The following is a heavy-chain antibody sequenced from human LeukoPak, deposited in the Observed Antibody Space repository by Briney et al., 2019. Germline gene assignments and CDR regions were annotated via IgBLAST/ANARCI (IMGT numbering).Heavy chain of an antibody. CDR1: GGSISSSSYY. CDR3: ARDAPRSDWYTYECNWFDP. J-gene: IGHJ5*02. V-gene: IGHV4-39*07. CDR2: IYYSGST. D-gene: IGHD2-21*02. Sequence: SETLSLTCTASGGSISSSSYYWGWIRQPPGKGLEWIGSIYYSGSTYYNPSLKSRVTISVDTSKNHFSLKLTSVTAADTAVYYCARDAPRSDWYTYECNWFDPWGQGTLVTVSS.